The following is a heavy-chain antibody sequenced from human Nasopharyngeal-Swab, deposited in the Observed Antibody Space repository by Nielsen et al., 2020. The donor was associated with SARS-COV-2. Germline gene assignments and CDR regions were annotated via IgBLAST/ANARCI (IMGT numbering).Heavy chain of an antibody. J-gene: IGHJ5*02. D-gene: IGHD2-2*01. Sequence: WVRQAPGKRLEWMGWINAGNGNTKYSQKFQGRVTITRDTSASTAYMELSSLRSEDTAVYYCARGCSSTSCPQGVGWFDPWGQGTLVTVSS. CDR2: INAGNGNT. V-gene: IGHV1-3*01. CDR3: ARGCSSTSCPQGVGWFDP.